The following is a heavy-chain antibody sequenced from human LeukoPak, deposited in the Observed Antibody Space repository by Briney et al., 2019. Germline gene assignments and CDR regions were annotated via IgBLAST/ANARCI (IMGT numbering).Heavy chain of an antibody. D-gene: IGHD4-17*01. CDR3: ARGRPTVTTDY. CDR2: IYTSGST. J-gene: IGHJ4*02. V-gene: IGHV4-61*02. Sequence: SETLSLTCTVSGGSISSGSYHWSWIRQPAGKGLEWIGRIYTSGSTNYNPSLKSRVTISVDTSKNQFSLKLSSVTAADTAVYYCARGRPTVTTDYWGQGTLVTVSS. CDR1: GGSISSGSYH.